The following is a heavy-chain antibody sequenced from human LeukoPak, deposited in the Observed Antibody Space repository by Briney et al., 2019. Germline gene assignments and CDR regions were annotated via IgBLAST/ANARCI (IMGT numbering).Heavy chain of an antibody. J-gene: IGHJ6*02. Sequence: GGSLRLSCAASGFTFSDYSMSWVRQAPGKGLEWVSALSGSGGTTYSADSVKGRFTISRDNSKNTLYLQMNSLRAEDTAVYYCAKGHPGDAYYCYYGMDVWGQGTTDTVSS. CDR3: AKGHPGDAYYCYYGMDV. CDR2: LSGSGGTT. V-gene: IGHV3-23*01. D-gene: IGHD1-26*01. CDR1: GFTFSDYS.